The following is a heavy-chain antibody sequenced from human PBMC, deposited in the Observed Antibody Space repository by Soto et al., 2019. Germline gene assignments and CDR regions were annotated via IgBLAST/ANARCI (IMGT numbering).Heavy chain of an antibody. J-gene: IGHJ4*02. CDR2: VYYSGTT. D-gene: IGHD4-17*01. Sequence: SETLSLTCSVSGGSVSNKTYYWSWIRQPPGKRLEWIGYVYYSGTTNYNPSLKSRVTISVDLSKNQFSLRLSSVTTADTALYYCARTTAVPNTLRSRYFFDYWGQGTLGTVS. CDR1: GGSVSNKTYY. V-gene: IGHV4-61*01. CDR3: ARTTAVPNTLRSRYFFDY.